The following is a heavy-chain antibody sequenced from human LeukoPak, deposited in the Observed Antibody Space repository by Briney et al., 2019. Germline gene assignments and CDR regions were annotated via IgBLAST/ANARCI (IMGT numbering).Heavy chain of an antibody. D-gene: IGHD6-19*01. V-gene: IGHV4-59*08. CDR3: ARTPYSSGWQYWYFDL. CDR1: GGSISGYH. Sequence: SETLSLTCNVSGGSISGYHWSWIRQPPGKGLEWLGYIYYSGSSNYNPSLKSRVTISADTSKTHFPLKLSSVTAADTAVYYCARTPYSSGWQYWYFDLWGRGTLVTVSS. J-gene: IGHJ2*01. CDR2: IYYSGSS.